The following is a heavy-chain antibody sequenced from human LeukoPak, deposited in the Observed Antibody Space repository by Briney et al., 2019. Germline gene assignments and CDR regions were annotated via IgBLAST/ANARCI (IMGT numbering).Heavy chain of an antibody. CDR2: ISAYNGNT. J-gene: IGHJ4*02. Sequence: ASVKVSCKASGYTFTSYGISWVREAPGQGLEWMGWISAYNGNTNYAQKLQGRVTMTTDTSTSTAYMELRSLRSDDTAVYYCARVGYCSGGSCYVSDYWGQGTLVTVSS. CDR3: ARVGYCSGGSCYVSDY. D-gene: IGHD2-15*01. V-gene: IGHV1-18*01. CDR1: GYTFTSYG.